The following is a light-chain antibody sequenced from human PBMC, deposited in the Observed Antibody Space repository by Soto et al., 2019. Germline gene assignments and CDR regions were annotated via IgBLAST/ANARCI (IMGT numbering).Light chain of an antibody. V-gene: IGLV2-14*01. J-gene: IGLJ2*01. Sequence: QSALTQPASVSGSPGQSITISCTGTSSDVGGYNYVSWYQQHPGKAPKLMIYDVSNRPSGVSNRFSGSKSGKTASLTISGLQAEDKADYYCSSYTSSSTLVVFGGGTKLTVL. CDR1: SSDVGGYNY. CDR3: SSYTSSSTLVV. CDR2: DVS.